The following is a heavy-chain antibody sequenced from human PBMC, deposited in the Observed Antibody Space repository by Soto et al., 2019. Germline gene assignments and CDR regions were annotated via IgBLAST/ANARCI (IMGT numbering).Heavy chain of an antibody. D-gene: IGHD3-10*01. CDR2: IYYTGST. J-gene: IGHJ4*02. Sequence: QVQLQESGPGLVKPSQTLSLTCTVSGDSISRGGYYWSWIRQHPGKGLEWIGYIYYTGSTYYNPSLRSRVXXSXDXXKNQFSLKVSSVTAADTAVYYCARDPADRGDYSDYWGQGTLVTVSS. CDR3: ARDPADRGDYSDY. CDR1: GDSISRGGYY. V-gene: IGHV4-31*03.